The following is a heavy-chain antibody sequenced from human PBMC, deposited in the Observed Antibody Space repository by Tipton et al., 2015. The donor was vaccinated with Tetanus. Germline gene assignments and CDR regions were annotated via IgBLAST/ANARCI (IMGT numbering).Heavy chain of an antibody. CDR2: IYHSGST. CDR3: ARDRHYCRGGNCYQDWFDP. Sequence: TLSLTCTVSGGSISNTGDYWGWIRQHPEKGLEWIAYIYHSGSTYYNPSLRSRLSISVDTSKNQFSLRLSSVTAADTAVYYCARDRHYCRGGNCYQDWFDPWGQGTLVTVSS. V-gene: IGHV4-31*03. CDR1: GGSISNTGDY. J-gene: IGHJ5*02. D-gene: IGHD2-15*01.